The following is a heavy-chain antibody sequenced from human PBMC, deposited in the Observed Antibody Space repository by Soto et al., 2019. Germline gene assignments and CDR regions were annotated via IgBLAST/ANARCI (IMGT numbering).Heavy chain of an antibody. Sequence: QLQLQESGPGLVKPSETLSLTCTVSGGSISSSSYYWGWIRQPPGKGLEWIGTIYYSVSTYYNPSLKSRVTISVDMSKNQFSLKLSTVPAADTAVYYCARHSYGNFQLENTEFDYWGQGTLVTVSS. V-gene: IGHV4-39*01. CDR3: ARHSYGNFQLENTEFDY. CDR2: IYYSVST. CDR1: GGSISSSSYY. J-gene: IGHJ4*02. D-gene: IGHD1-1*01.